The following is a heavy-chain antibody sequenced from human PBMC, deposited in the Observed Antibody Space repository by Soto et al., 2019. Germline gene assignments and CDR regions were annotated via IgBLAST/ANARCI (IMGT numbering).Heavy chain of an antibody. CDR1: GGSISSYY. Sequence: PSETLSLTCTVSGGSISSYYWSWIRQPPGKGLEWIGYIYYSGSTNYNPSLKSRVTISVDTSKNQFSPKLSSVTAADTAVYYCARGVDTAMVDFDYWGQGTLVTVSS. J-gene: IGHJ4*02. D-gene: IGHD5-18*01. V-gene: IGHV4-59*01. CDR3: ARGVDTAMVDFDY. CDR2: IYYSGST.